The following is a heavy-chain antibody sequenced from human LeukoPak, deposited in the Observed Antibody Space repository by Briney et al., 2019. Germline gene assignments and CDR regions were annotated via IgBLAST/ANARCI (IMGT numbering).Heavy chain of an antibody. CDR2: IKQDGSEK. J-gene: IGHJ4*02. CDR1: GFTFSSYW. D-gene: IGHD6-13*01. V-gene: IGHV3-7*01. Sequence: GGSLRLSCAASGFTFSSYWMSWVRQAPGKGLEWVANIKQDGSEKYYVDSVKGRFTISRDNAKNSLYLQMNSLRAEDTAVYYCARDFSIAAAGAVAGYQYFDYWGQGTLVTVSS. CDR3: ARDFSIAAAGAVAGYQYFDY.